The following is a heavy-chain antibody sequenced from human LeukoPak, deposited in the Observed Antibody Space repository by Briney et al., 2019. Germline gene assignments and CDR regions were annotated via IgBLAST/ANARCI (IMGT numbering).Heavy chain of an antibody. CDR1: GYTFPAYY. J-gene: IGHJ4*02. V-gene: IGHV1-2*02. CDR2: INPNNGDS. Sequence: ASVKVSCKASGYTFPAYYLHWVRQAPGQGLEWMGWINPNNGDSKSAQKFQDRVIMTRDTSIRTAYMELGSLRSDDRAVYYRGGVNRALDSWGQGTLVTVSS. CDR3: GGVNRALDS.